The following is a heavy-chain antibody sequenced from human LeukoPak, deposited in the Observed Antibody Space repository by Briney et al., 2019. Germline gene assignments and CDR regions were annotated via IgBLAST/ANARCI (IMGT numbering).Heavy chain of an antibody. CDR2: INPNSGGT. V-gene: IGHV1-2*02. CDR1: GYTFTGYY. J-gene: IGHJ6*03. Sequence: ASVKVSCKASGYTFTGYYMHWVRQAPGQGLEWMGWINPNSGGTSYAQKFQGRVTMTRNTSISTAYMDLSSLRSEDTAVYYCARVQDSSGYYYYYYYMDVWGKGTTVPISS. CDR3: ARVQDSSGYYYYYYYMDV. D-gene: IGHD3-22*01.